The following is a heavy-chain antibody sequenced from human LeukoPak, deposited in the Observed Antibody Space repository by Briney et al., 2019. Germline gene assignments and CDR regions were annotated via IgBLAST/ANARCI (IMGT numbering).Heavy chain of an antibody. CDR3: ARRTYGRYYFAY. V-gene: IGHV4-39*01. J-gene: IGHJ4*02. CDR1: GDSISSSSYY. CDR2: IYYSGTT. D-gene: IGHD3-10*01. Sequence: PSETLSLTCTVSGDSISSSSYYWHWLRQPPGKGLEWIGSIYYSGTTYYNPSLKSRVTISVDTSKNQFSLKLGSVTAADTAVYYCARRTYGRYYFAYWGQGSLVTVSS.